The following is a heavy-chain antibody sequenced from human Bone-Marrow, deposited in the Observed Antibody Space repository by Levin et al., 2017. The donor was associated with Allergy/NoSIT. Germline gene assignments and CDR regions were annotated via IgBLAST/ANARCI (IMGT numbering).Heavy chain of an antibody. CDR2: TSYDGSNK. J-gene: IGHJ4*02. CDR3: AKDGGPGLERLGYYFDY. D-gene: IGHD1-1*01. V-gene: IGHV3-30*18. CDR1: RITFRNFG. Sequence: PGGSLRLSCAASRITFRNFGMHWVRQAPGKGLEWVALTSYDGSNKDYADSVRGRFTISRDTSKNTLYLQLNSLRPEDTAIYYCAKDGGPGLERLGYYFDYWGQGTLVTVSS.